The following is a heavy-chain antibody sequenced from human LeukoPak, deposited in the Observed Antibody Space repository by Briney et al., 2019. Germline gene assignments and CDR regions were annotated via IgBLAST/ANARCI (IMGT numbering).Heavy chain of an antibody. J-gene: IGHJ6*03. CDR3: ARGVGATILFYYYYYMDV. CDR1: GFTLSNYE. D-gene: IGHD1-26*01. Sequence: GGSLRLSCAASGFTLSNYEMIWVRQAPGKGLEWTSYISSSGSTIYYADSVKGRFTISRDNAKNSLYLQMNSLRAEDTAVYYCARGVGATILFYYYYYMDVWGKGTTVTISS. V-gene: IGHV3-48*03. CDR2: ISSSGSTI.